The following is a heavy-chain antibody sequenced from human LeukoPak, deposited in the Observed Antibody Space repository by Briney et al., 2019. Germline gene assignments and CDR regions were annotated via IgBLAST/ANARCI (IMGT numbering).Heavy chain of an antibody. D-gene: IGHD3-10*01. CDR2: IHTGGTT. J-gene: IGHJ4*02. Sequence: GGSLRLFCVASGIDISYHYVGWVCQAPGKGLEWVSVIHTGGTTHYADSVKGRFTISKDNSNNTVFLQMNSVRVEDTAVYYCARVWFGYFFQWGQGVLVTVSS. CDR3: ARVWFGYFFQ. CDR1: GIDISYHY. V-gene: IGHV3-53*01.